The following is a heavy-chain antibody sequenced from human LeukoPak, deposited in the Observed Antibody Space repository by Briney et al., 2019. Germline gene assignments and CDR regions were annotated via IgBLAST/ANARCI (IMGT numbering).Heavy chain of an antibody. Sequence: GGSLRLSCAASGFTFSSYAMSWVRQAPGQGLEWVSVISGSGGTTVYTDSVKGRFTISRDNSKNTLYLQMSSLRAEDTAVYYCVKDLYGGNRDNWFDPWGQGTLVTVSS. CDR1: GFTFSSYA. CDR3: VKDLYGGNRDNWFDP. D-gene: IGHD4-23*01. CDR2: ISGSGGTT. V-gene: IGHV3-23*01. J-gene: IGHJ5*02.